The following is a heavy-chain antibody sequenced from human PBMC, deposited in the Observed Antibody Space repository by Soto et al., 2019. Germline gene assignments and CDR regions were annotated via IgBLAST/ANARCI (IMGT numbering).Heavy chain of an antibody. CDR1: GFTFSSYS. V-gene: IGHV4-4*07. Sequence: VQLVESGGGLVQPGGSLRLSCAASGFTFSSYSMNWIRQPAGKGLEWIGRIYTSGTTTYNPSVKRRVTMSLDTSKTQFSLRLSSVTAADTAVYYCAREKFRSATRHFFYGMDVWGQGTTVTVS. J-gene: IGHJ6*02. CDR2: IYTSGTT. D-gene: IGHD3-3*01. CDR3: AREKFRSATRHFFYGMDV.